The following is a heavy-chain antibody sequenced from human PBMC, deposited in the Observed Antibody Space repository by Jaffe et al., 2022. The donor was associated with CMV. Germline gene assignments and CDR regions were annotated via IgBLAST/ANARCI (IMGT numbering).Heavy chain of an antibody. CDR2: ITPPGDAT. V-gene: IGHV1-46*01. CDR1: GFLLTSNH. D-gene: IGHD1-26*01. J-gene: IGHJ3*01. CDR3: TREATGGFDV. Sequence: QVKLVQSGTEVKKPGALVKISCTASGFLLTSNHMHWVRQAPGQGLEWMAVITPPGDATFYAQDFQGRLTVTRDTSTATLFMELSSLTAEDTAIYYCTREATGGFDVWGQGTVVTVSS.